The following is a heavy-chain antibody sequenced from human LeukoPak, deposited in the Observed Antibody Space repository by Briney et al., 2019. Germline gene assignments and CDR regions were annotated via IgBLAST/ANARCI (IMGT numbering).Heavy chain of an antibody. V-gene: IGHV4-4*07. Sequence: SETLSLTCTVSGGSMSSYYWSWIRQPAGKGLEWIGRIYTSGSTNYNPSLKSRVTMSVDTSKNQFSLKLSSVTAADTAVYYCAREGFLEWLLTDYYYYYMDVWGKGTTVTVSS. CDR3: AREGFLEWLLTDYYYYYMDV. CDR2: IYTSGST. CDR1: GGSMSSYY. D-gene: IGHD3-3*01. J-gene: IGHJ6*03.